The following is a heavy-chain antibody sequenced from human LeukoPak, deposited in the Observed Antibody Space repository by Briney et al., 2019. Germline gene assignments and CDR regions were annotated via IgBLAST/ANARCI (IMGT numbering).Heavy chain of an antibody. CDR2: IYYSGST. J-gene: IGHJ6*02. CDR3: ARVYGAFYYYGMDV. CDR1: VGSVSSGSYY. V-gene: IGHV4-61*01. Sequence: SETLSLTCTVSVGSVSSGSYYWSWIRQPPGKGLEWIGYIYYSGSTNYNPSLKSRVTISVDTSKNQFSLKLSSVTAADTAVYYCARVYGAFYYYGMDVWGQGTTVTVSS. D-gene: IGHD4-17*01.